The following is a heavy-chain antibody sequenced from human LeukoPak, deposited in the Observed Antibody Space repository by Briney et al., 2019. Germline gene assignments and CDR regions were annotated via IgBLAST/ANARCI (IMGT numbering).Heavy chain of an antibody. D-gene: IGHD1-14*01. J-gene: IGHJ5*02. V-gene: IGHV1-24*01. Sequence: ASVTVSCKVSGYALNELSIHWVRQAPGKELEWVGGIDREDGQTIDAQNFQGRVTLTEDTSAQIAYMAVTSLRSEDTAVYYCATKNLFHLWGQGTLVTVSS. CDR1: GYALNELS. CDR3: ATKNLFHL. CDR2: IDREDGQT.